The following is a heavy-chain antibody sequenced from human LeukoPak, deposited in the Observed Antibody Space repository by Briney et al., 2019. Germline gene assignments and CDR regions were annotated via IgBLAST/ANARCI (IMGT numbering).Heavy chain of an antibody. CDR3: ARDPLYSSSTYYFDY. CDR1: GGSISSGSYY. Sequence: SETLSLTCTVSGGSISSGSYYWSWIRQPAGKGLEWIGRIYTSGSTNYNPSLKSRVTISVDTSKNQFSLKLSSVTAADTAVYYCARDPLYSSSTYYFDYWGQGTLVTVSS. CDR2: IYTSGST. D-gene: IGHD6-13*01. V-gene: IGHV4-61*02. J-gene: IGHJ4*02.